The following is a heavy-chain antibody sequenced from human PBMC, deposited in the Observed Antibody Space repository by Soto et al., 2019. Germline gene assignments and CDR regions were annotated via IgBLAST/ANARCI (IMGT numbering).Heavy chain of an antibody. D-gene: IGHD5-18*01. CDR2: ISGSGDGT. V-gene: IGHV3-23*01. Sequence: LRLSCAASGFTFSSFALSWVRQAPGKGLEWVSAISGSGDGTDYADPVKGRFTICRDNSKNTLYLQMNSLRAEDTAVYYCAGPGYSSQDYWGQGALVTVSS. J-gene: IGHJ4*02. CDR1: GFTFSSFA. CDR3: AGPGYSSQDY.